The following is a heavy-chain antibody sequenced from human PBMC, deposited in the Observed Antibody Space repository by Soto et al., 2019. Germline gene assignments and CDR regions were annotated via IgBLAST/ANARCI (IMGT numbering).Heavy chain of an antibody. J-gene: IGHJ6*02. CDR3: ARSGSTDYYGMDV. D-gene: IGHD2-2*01. CDR1: GYSFTGYS. Sequence: ASVKVSCKASGYSFTGYSMHWVRQAPGQGLEWMGIINPSGGSTSYAQKFQGRVTMTRDTSTSTVYMELSSLRSEDTAVYYCARSGSTDYYGMDVWGQGTTVTVSS. V-gene: IGHV1-46*01. CDR2: INPSGGST.